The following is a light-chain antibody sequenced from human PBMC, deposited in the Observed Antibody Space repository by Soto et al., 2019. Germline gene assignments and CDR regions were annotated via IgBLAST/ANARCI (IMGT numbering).Light chain of an antibody. V-gene: IGKV3-15*01. CDR2: DAS. J-gene: IGKJ2*01. CDR3: QRYDNWPSFT. Sequence: EIVMTQSPAALSVSPGDGATLSCRASQNIGNDLAWYQQKPGQAPRLLIYDASTRATGIPARFSGGGSGTEFVLTISSLQSEVFAVYYCQRYDNWPSFTFGQGTKVEIK. CDR1: QNIGND.